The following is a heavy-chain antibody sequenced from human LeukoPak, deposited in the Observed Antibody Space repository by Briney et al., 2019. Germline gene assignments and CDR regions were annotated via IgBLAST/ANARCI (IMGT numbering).Heavy chain of an antibody. CDR3: ARVGAYCSSSSCFDY. Sequence: GASVKVSCKVSGYTLTELSMHWVRQAPGKGLEWMGGFDPEDGETIYAQKFQGRVTMTTDTSTSTAYMELRSLRSDDTAVYYCARVGAYCSSSSCFDYWDQGTLVTVSS. J-gene: IGHJ4*02. CDR2: FDPEDGET. CDR1: GYTLTELS. D-gene: IGHD2-2*01. V-gene: IGHV1-24*01.